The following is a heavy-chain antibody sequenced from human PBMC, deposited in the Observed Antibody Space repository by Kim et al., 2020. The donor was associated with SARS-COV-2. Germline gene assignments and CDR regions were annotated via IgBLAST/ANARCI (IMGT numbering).Heavy chain of an antibody. CDR3: ARAGFGPQRRSTYYYYY. D-gene: IGHD3-10*01. CDR1: GFTFSSYG. CDR2: ISYDGSNK. Sequence: GGSLRLSCAASGFTFSSYGMHWVRQAPGKGLEWVAVISYDGSNKYYADSVKGRFTISRDNSKNTLYLQMNSLRAEDTAVYYCARAGFGPQRRSTYYYYY. V-gene: IGHV3-33*05. J-gene: IGHJ6*01.